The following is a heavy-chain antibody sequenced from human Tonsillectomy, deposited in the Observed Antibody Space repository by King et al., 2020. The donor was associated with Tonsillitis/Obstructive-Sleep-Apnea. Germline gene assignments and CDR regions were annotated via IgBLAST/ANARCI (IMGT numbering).Heavy chain of an antibody. CDR3: ARDSRAVTPTSVGMDV. V-gene: IGHV4-34*01. CDR1: GGSFSNYY. CDR2: NNHSGST. J-gene: IGHJ6*02. Sequence: VQLQQWGAGLLKPSETLSLTCAVYGGSFSNYYWSWIRQPPGKGLEWIGENNHSGSTNYNPSLKSRVTISVDTSKNQFSLKLSSVTAADTAVYYCARDSRAVTPTSVGMDVWGQGTTVTVSS. D-gene: IGHD4-23*01.